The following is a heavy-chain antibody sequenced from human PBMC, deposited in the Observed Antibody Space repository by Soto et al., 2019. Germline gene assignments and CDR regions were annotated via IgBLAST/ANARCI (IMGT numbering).Heavy chain of an antibody. J-gene: IGHJ5*02. CDR2: INHSGST. D-gene: IGHD1-20*01. CDR1: GGSFSGYY. V-gene: IGHV4-34*01. CDR3: ARVNNPRKNWFDP. Sequence: PSETLSLTCAVYGGSFSGYYWSWIRQPPGKGLEWIGEINHSGSTNYNPSLKSRVTISVDTSKNQFSLKLSSVTAADTAVYYCARVNNPRKNWFDPWGQGTLVTVSS.